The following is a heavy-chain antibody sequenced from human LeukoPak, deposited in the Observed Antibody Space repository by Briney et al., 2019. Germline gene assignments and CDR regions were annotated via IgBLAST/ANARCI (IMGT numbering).Heavy chain of an antibody. CDR1: GFTFSNFG. D-gene: IGHD1-14*01. V-gene: IGHV3-48*01. CDR2: ISSTSTTI. J-gene: IGHJ4*02. Sequence: PGGSPRLSCAASGFTFSNFGMNWVRQAPGKGLEWVSYISSTSTTIYYADSVKGRFTISRDNAKNSLYLQMNSLRAEDTAVYYCARDRNVNYFDYWGQGTLVTVSS. CDR3: ARDRNVNYFDY.